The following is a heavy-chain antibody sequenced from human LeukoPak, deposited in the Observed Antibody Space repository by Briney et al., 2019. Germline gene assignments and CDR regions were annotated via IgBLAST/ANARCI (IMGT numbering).Heavy chain of an antibody. J-gene: IGHJ6*03. D-gene: IGHD1-26*01. Sequence: ASVKVSCKASGYTFSTYGISWVRQAPGQGLEWMGWISGYNGHTKYAQRLQGRVTMTTDTSTSTAYMELRSLRSDDTAVYYCARTGAGYYYYYMDVWGKGTTVTVSS. CDR1: GYTFSTYG. V-gene: IGHV1-18*01. CDR3: ARTGAGYYYYYMDV. CDR2: ISGYNGHT.